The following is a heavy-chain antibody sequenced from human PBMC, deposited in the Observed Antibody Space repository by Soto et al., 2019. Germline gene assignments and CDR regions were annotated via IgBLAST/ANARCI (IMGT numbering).Heavy chain of an antibody. CDR1: GGSISSSSYY. V-gene: IGHV4-39*01. CDR3: ARVGHYYGSGSYYQGADLFDY. D-gene: IGHD3-10*01. J-gene: IGHJ4*02. CDR2: IYYSGST. Sequence: QLQLQESGPGLVKPSETLSLTCTVSGGSISSSSYYWGWIRQPPGKGLEWIGSIYYSGSTYYNPSLKSRVTISVDTSKNQFSLKLSSVTAADTAVYYCARVGHYYGSGSYYQGADLFDYWGQGTLVTVSS.